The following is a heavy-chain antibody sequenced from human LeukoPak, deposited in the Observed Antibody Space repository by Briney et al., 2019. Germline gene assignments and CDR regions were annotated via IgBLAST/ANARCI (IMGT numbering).Heavy chain of an antibody. CDR1: GFRFGGYD. V-gene: IGHV3-49*04. Sequence: PGGSLRLSCTGSGFRFGGYDLSWVRQAPGEGLEWVGFIRSKALYGTSEYAASVEGRFTISRDDSNSIAYLQMNSLKTEDTAVYFCVRESVRDYYFDYWGQGTLVTVSS. CDR2: IRSKALYGTS. CDR3: VRESVRDYYFDY. D-gene: IGHD3-10*02. J-gene: IGHJ4*02.